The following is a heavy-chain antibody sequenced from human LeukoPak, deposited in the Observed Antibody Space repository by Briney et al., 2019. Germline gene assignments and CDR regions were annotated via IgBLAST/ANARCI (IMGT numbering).Heavy chain of an antibody. Sequence: SETLSLTCSVSGGSISTFYWSWVRQPPGKGLEWIGYIYYSGSTNYNPSLKSRVTISVDTSKNQFSLKLSSVTAADTAVYYCARRSPLTKNDYGGNSYFDYWGQGTLVTVSS. CDR3: ARRSPLTKNDYGGNSYFDY. CDR1: GGSISTFY. D-gene: IGHD4-23*01. V-gene: IGHV4-59*08. CDR2: IYYSGST. J-gene: IGHJ4*02.